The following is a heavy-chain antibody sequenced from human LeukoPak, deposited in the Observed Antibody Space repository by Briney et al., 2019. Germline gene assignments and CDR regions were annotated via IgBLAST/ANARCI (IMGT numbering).Heavy chain of an antibody. CDR1: GYTFTSYG. CDR2: ISAYNGNT. CDR3: AREGYYYGSGSYYIKLFDY. J-gene: IGHJ4*02. V-gene: IGHV1-18*01. Sequence: ASVKVSCKASGYTFTSYGISWVRQAPGQGPEWMGWISAYNGNTNYAQKLQGRVTMTTDTSASTAYMELRSLRSDDTAVYYCAREGYYYGSGSYYIKLFDYWGQGTLVTVSS. D-gene: IGHD3-10*01.